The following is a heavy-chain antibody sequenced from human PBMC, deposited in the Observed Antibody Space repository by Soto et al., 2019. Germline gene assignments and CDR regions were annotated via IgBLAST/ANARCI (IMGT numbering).Heavy chain of an antibody. CDR2: INGDGTNT. CDR1: GFAFSSYW. Sequence: EVHLVQSGGGLVQPGGSLRLSCAASGFAFSSYWLHWVRQAAGKGLMIVSRINGDGTNTAYATSVKGRFTISRDNAKNMVYLQMDSLKAEDTAVYYCARDGGYGTPFDYWGQGALVTVSS. CDR3: ARDGGYGTPFDY. J-gene: IGHJ4*02. V-gene: IGHV3-74*01. D-gene: IGHD5-12*01.